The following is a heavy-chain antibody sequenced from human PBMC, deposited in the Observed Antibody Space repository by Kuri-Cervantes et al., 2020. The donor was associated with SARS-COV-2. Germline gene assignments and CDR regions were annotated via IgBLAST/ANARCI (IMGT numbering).Heavy chain of an antibody. CDR2: IKQDGSEE. D-gene: IGHD3-3*01. Sequence: GGSLRLSCAASGFTFSKAWMSWVRQAPGKGLEWVANIKQDGSEEYYVDSLKGRFTISRDNAKKSLYLQMNSLRAEDTAVYYCARASFDFWSGYYTGYYYDYWGQGTLVTVSS. J-gene: IGHJ4*02. V-gene: IGHV3-7*01. CDR3: ARASFDFWSGYYTGYYYDY. CDR1: GFTFSKAW.